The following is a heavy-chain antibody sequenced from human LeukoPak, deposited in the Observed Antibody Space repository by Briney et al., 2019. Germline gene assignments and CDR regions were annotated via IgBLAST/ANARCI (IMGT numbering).Heavy chain of an antibody. V-gene: IGHV4-59*01. Sequence: SETLSLTCSVSGDSISNYYWTWIRQPPGKGLEWIGYIYYTGQNSYNPSLKSRVTISVDTSKGHFSLRLTSVTAADTAMYYCARGGGDYNGSGDWFDPWGQGTLVTVSS. J-gene: IGHJ5*02. CDR2: IYYTGQN. CDR1: GDSISNYY. D-gene: IGHD3-10*01. CDR3: ARGGGDYNGSGDWFDP.